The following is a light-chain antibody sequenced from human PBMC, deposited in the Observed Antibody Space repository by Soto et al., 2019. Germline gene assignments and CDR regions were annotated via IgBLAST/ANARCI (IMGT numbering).Light chain of an antibody. J-gene: IGLJ2*01. Sequence: QSVLTQPASVSGSPGQSITISCTGSSSDVGGHNYVSWYQQHPGQAPKVIIYDVSHRPSGVSIRFSGSKSGITASLTISGLQAEDEAGYYCSSYTNSSTPVVFGGGTKLTVL. CDR3: SSYTNSSTPVV. CDR2: DVS. V-gene: IGLV2-14*01. CDR1: SSDVGGHNY.